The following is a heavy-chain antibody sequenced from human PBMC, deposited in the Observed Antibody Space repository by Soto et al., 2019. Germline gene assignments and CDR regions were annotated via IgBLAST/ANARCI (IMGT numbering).Heavy chain of an antibody. CDR3: ARGRYCLPGRCFPNWFDS. J-gene: IGHJ5*01. CDR2: IYKCGTT. Sequence: PSETLSLTCSVSGDSISTVDYFWAWIRQPPGQALEYIGYIYKCGTTYCNPSFESRVAISLDTSKSQFSLNVISVTAADTTVYFCARGRYCLPGRCFPNWFDSRGQGTLVTVSS. D-gene: IGHD2-15*01. CDR1: GDSISTVDYF. V-gene: IGHV4-30-4*01.